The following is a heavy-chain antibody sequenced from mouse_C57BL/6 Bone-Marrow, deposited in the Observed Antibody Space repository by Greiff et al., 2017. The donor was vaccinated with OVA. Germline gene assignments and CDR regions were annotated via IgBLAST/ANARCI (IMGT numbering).Heavy chain of an antibody. CDR3: TRDAYSPRWYFDG. Sequence: EVMLVESGGGLVQSGRSLRLSCATSGFTFSDFYMEWVRQAPGKGLEWIAASRNKANDYTTEYSASVKGRFIVSRDTSQSILYLQMNALRAEYTAIYYCTRDAYSPRWYFDGWGTGTTGTVSS. J-gene: IGHJ1*03. CDR2: SRNKANDYTT. D-gene: IGHD2-12*01. CDR1: GFTFSDFY. V-gene: IGHV7-1*01.